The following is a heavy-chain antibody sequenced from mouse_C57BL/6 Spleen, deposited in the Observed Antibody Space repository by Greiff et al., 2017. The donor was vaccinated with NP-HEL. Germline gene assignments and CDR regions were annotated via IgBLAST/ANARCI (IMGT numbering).Heavy chain of an antibody. J-gene: IGHJ4*01. Sequence: QVQLQQPGAELVKPGASVKLSCKASGYTFTSYWMHWVKPRPGQGLEWIGMIHPNSGSTNYNEKFKSKATLTVDKSSSTAYMQLSSLTSEDSAVYYCALYYGYDGYYAMDYWGQGTSVTVSS. CDR1: GYTFTSYW. CDR3: ALYYGYDGYYAMDY. CDR2: IHPNSGST. D-gene: IGHD2-2*01. V-gene: IGHV1-64*01.